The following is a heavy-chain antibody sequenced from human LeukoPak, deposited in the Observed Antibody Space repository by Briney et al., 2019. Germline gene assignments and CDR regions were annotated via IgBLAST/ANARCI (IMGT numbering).Heavy chain of an antibody. CDR3: TRRPYSSSWYYFDY. V-gene: IGHV3-48*04. D-gene: IGHD6-13*01. Sequence: GGSLRLSCAASGFTFSSYAMSWVRQAPGKGLEWVSYISGSGSMLHYADSVEGRFTISRDNAKNSLYLQMSSLRVEDTAVYYCTRRPYSSSWYYFDYWGQGTLVTVSS. J-gene: IGHJ4*02. CDR1: GFTFSSYA. CDR2: ISGSGSML.